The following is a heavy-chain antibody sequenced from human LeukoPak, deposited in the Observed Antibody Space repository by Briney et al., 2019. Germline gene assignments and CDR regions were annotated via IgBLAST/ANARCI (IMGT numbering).Heavy chain of an antibody. J-gene: IGHJ4*02. V-gene: IGHV3-30*02. Sequence: GGSLRLSCAASPFGSSNFGMYWVRQTPDKGLEWVAYIRRDGTYINYLDSVKGRFSISRDNSKTTVWLQMHSLRVEDTALYYCASGGPTRGSLAYWGQGTLVTVSS. CDR3: ASGGPTRGSLAY. CDR1: PFGSSNFG. CDR2: IRRDGTYI. D-gene: IGHD1-26*01.